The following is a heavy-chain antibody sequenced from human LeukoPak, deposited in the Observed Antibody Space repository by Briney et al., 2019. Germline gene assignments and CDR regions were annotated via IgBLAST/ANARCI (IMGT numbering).Heavy chain of an antibody. CDR1: GYTFTGYY. Sequence: ASVKVSCKASGYTFTGYYMHWVRQAPGHGLEWMGWINPNSGGTNYAQKFQGRVTMTRDTSISTAYMGLSRLRSDDTAVYYCARTAHCSSTSCHGADHDAFDIWGQGTMVTVCS. CDR2: INPNSGGT. J-gene: IGHJ3*02. CDR3: ARTAHCSSTSCHGADHDAFDI. D-gene: IGHD2-2*01. V-gene: IGHV1-2*02.